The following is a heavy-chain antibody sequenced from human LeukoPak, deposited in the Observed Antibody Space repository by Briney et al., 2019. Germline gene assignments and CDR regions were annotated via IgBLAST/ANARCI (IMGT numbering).Heavy chain of an antibody. J-gene: IGHJ3*02. V-gene: IGHV1-8*01. CDR3: ARGVRENDAFDI. CDR1: GYTFTSYD. Sequence: ASVKVSCKASGYTFTSYDINWVRQATGQGLEWMGWMNPNSGNTGYAQKFQGRVTMTRNTSISTAYMELSSLRAEDTAVYYCARGVRENDAFDIWGQGTMVTVSS. CDR2: MNPNSGNT. D-gene: IGHD3-10*01.